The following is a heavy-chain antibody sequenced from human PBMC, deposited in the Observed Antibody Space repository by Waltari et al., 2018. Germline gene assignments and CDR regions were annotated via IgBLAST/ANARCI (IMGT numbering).Heavy chain of an antibody. D-gene: IGHD6-13*01. J-gene: IGHJ5*02. CDR1: GYTLTELS. CDR3: ARGIPGYSSSWDPQFDP. Sequence: VQLVQSGAEVKKPGASVKVSCKVSGYTLTELSMSWVRQAPGKGLEWVSAISGSGGSTYYADSVKGRFTISRDNSKNTLYLQMNSLRAEDTAVYYCARGIPGYSSSWDPQFDPWGQGTLVTVSS. V-gene: IGHV3-23*04. CDR2: ISGSGGST.